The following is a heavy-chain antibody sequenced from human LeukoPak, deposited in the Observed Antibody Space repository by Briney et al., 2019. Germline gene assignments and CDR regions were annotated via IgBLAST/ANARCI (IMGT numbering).Heavy chain of an antibody. CDR2: IYYSGSTKY. CDR1: GGSISNYY. V-gene: IGHV4-59*08. J-gene: IGHJ4*02. Sequence: SETLSLTCTVSGGSISNYYWSWIRQPPGKGLEWIGYIYYSGSTKYKYNPSLESRVTISVGTSKNQFSLKLSSVTAADTAVYYCARHAGWSEMPTSTCDYWGQGTLVTVSS. CDR3: ARHAGWSEMPTSTCDY. D-gene: IGHD5-24*01.